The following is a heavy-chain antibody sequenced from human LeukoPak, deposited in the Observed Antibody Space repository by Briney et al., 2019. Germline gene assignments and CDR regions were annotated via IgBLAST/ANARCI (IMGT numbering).Heavy chain of an antibody. CDR2: IYYSGST. J-gene: IGHJ3*02. Sequence: SETLSLTCTVSGGSISSYYWSWIRQPPGKGLEWIWYIYYSGSTNYNPSLKSRVTISVDTSKNQFSLKLSSVTAADTAVYYCARDRYNWNDASDAFDIWGQGTMVTVSS. D-gene: IGHD1-20*01. CDR1: GGSISSYY. V-gene: IGHV4-59*01. CDR3: ARDRYNWNDASDAFDI.